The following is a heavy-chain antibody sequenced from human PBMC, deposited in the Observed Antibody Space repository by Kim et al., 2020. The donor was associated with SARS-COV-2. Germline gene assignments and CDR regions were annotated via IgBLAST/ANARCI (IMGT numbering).Heavy chain of an antibody. V-gene: IGHV1-58*02. J-gene: IGHJ4*02. CDR3: AAIGNPDSSGYLLDY. Sequence: SVKVSCKASGFTFTSSAMQWVRQARGQRLEWIGWIVVGSGNTNYAQKFQERVTITRDMSTSTAYMELSSLRSEYTAVYYCAAIGNPDSSGYLLDYWGQGTLVTVSS. CDR1: GFTFTSSA. CDR2: IVVGSGNT. D-gene: IGHD3-22*01.